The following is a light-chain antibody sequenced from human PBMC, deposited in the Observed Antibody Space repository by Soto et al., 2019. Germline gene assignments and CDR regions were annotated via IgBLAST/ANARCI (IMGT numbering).Light chain of an antibody. J-gene: IGLJ1*01. CDR3: AVWDDSLSGRD. Sequence: QSVLTQPPSASGTPGQKVTISCSGRSSNIGSNYVYWYQQLPGTAPKLLISRNNQRPSGVPDRFSGSKSGTSASLAISGLRSEDEADYYCAVWDDSLSGRDFGTGTKVTVL. CDR2: RNN. CDR1: SSNIGSNY. V-gene: IGLV1-47*01.